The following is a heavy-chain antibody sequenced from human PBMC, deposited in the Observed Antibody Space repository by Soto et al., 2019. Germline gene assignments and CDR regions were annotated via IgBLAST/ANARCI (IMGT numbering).Heavy chain of an antibody. D-gene: IGHD2-15*01. CDR3: ARDDAYCSGGSCYLSAFDI. CDR2: IYPGDSDT. Sequence: GESLKISCKGSGYSFTSYWIGWVRQMPGKGLEWMGIIYPGDSDTRYSPSFQGQVTISADKSISTAYLQWSSLKASDTAMYYCARDDAYCSGGSCYLSAFDIWGQGTMVTVSS. J-gene: IGHJ3*02. V-gene: IGHV5-51*01. CDR1: GYSFTSYW.